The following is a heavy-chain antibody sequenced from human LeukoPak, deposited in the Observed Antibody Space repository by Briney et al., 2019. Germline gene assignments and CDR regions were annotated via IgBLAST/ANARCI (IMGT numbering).Heavy chain of an antibody. V-gene: IGHV4-4*07. D-gene: IGHD3-22*01. J-gene: IGHJ4*02. Sequence: PSETLSLTCTVSGGSISSYYWSWIRQPAGKGLEWIGRIYTSGSTNYNPSLKSRVTMSVDTSKNQFSLKLSSVTAADTAVYYCARDILGGYYDSSGYYLFSYFDYWGQGTLVTVSS. CDR3: ARDILGGYYDSSGYYLFSYFDY. CDR1: GGSISSYY. CDR2: IYTSGST.